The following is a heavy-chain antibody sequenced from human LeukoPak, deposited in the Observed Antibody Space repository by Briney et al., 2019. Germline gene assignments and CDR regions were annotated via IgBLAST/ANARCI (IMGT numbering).Heavy chain of an antibody. V-gene: IGHV2-5*02. D-gene: IGHD6-19*01. Sequence: SGPTLVNPTQTLTLTCTFSGFSLTTSGVGVGWIRQPPGKALEWLALIYRDDDKRYSPSLKSRLTITRGTSKNQVVLTMTNMDPVDTATFYCAHMTAVTGTFDYWGQGTLATVSS. CDR3: AHMTAVTGTFDY. CDR1: GFSLTTSGVG. CDR2: IYRDDDK. J-gene: IGHJ4*02.